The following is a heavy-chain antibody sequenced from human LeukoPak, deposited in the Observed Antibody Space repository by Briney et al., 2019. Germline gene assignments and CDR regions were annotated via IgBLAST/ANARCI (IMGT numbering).Heavy chain of an antibody. CDR3: ARAKRNGFDI. CDR1: GFTFSSYS. Sequence: GGSLRLSCAASGFTFSSYSMNWVRQAPGEGLEWVSCISSLSGTIYYADSVKCRFTISRDNAKNSLYLQMDSLRAEDTAVYYCARAKRNGFDIWGQGTMVTVSS. J-gene: IGHJ3*02. CDR2: ISSLSGTI. V-gene: IGHV3-48*01.